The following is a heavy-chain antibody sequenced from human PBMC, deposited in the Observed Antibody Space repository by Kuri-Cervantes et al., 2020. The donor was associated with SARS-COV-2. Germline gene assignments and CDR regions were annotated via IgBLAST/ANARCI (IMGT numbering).Heavy chain of an antibody. CDR3: AKDYFSDTSNYFDY. CDR1: GFTFSSYA. J-gene: IGHJ4*02. D-gene: IGHD3-3*01. CDR2: ISGSGGST. Sequence: GESLKISCAASGFTFSSYAMNWVRQAPGRGLEWVSAISGSGGSTYCADSVKGRFTISRDNSKNTLYLQVISLRAEDTALYYCAKDYFSDTSNYFDYWGQGALVTVSS. V-gene: IGHV3-23*01.